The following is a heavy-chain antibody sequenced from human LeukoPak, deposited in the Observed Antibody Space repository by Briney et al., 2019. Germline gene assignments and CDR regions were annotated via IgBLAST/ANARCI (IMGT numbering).Heavy chain of an antibody. D-gene: IGHD3-10*01. CDR1: GYTFTSYA. Sequence: GASVKVSCKASGYTFTSYAMHWVRQAPGQRLEWMGWINAGNGNTKYSQEFQGRVTITRDTSASTAYMELSSPRSEDMAVYYCARGREFGYWFDPWGQGTLVTVSS. CDR2: INAGNGNT. J-gene: IGHJ5*02. CDR3: ARGREFGYWFDP. V-gene: IGHV1-3*03.